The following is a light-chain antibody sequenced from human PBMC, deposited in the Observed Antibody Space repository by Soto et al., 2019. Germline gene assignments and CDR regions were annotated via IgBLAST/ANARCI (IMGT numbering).Light chain of an antibody. CDR3: NSYTRSTTWV. V-gene: IGLV3-21*02. CDR2: DDS. J-gene: IGLJ3*02. CDR1: NIGTKS. Sequence: SYELTQPPSVSVAPGQTARIACGGNNIGTKSVHWYQQKPGQAPVLVVYDDSDRPSGIPERFSGSKSGNTASLTISGLQAEDEAHYYCNSYTRSTTWVFGGGTQLTVL.